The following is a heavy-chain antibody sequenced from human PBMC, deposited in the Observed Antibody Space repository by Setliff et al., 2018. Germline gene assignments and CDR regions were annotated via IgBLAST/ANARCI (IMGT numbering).Heavy chain of an antibody. V-gene: IGHV4-61*09. Sequence: SETLSLTCTVSGDPMSSRRYYWAWIRQPAGKGLEWVGQIYTSWSTNYNPSLKSRVTISLDTSNNQFSLSLSSVTAADTAVYYCARERVGRYYYYHMDVWGKGTTVTVSS. CDR2: IYTSWST. CDR3: ARERVGRYYYYHMDV. D-gene: IGHD1-26*01. CDR1: GDPMSSRRYY. J-gene: IGHJ6*03.